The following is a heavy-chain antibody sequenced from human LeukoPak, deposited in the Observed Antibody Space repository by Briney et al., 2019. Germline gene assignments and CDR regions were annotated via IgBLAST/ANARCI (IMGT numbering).Heavy chain of an antibody. Sequence: PSETLSLTCTVSGGSISSYYWSWIRQPAGKGLEWIGRIYTSGSTNYNPSLKSRVTMSVDTSKNQFSLKLSSVTAADTAVYYCARDLEYCSGGSCSRFDYWGQGTLVTVSS. CDR1: GGSISSYY. D-gene: IGHD2-15*01. J-gene: IGHJ4*02. CDR3: ARDLEYCSGGSCSRFDY. V-gene: IGHV4-4*07. CDR2: IYTSGST.